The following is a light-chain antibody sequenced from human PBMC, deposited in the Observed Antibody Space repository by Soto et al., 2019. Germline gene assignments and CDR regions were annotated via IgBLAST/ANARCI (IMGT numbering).Light chain of an antibody. CDR1: TSNIGKNY. Sequence: QSVLTQPPSVSAAPGQRVTISCSGSTSNIGKNYLSWYQQLPGAAPKLLIYDNIQRSSGIPDRFSGSKSGTSATLGITGLQTGDEADYYCATWDSSLRAVVFDGGTKLTVL. J-gene: IGLJ2*01. V-gene: IGLV1-51*01. CDR2: DNI. CDR3: ATWDSSLRAVV.